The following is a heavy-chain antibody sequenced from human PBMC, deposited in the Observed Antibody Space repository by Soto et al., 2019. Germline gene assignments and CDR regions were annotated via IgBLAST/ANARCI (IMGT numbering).Heavy chain of an antibody. V-gene: IGHV3-43*01. Sequence: PGGCLRHTCAASGFTFDDYTMHWVRQAPGKGLEWVSLISWDGGSTYYADSVKGRFTISRDNSKNSLYLQMNSLRTEDTALYYCVKDPPLPPKFTYWGQGTLVTASS. CDR1: GFTFDDYT. CDR2: ISWDGGST. J-gene: IGHJ4*02. CDR3: VKDPPLPPKFTY.